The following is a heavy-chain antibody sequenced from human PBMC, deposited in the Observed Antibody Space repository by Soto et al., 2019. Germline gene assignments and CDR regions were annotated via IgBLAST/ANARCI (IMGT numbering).Heavy chain of an antibody. D-gene: IGHD2-15*01. V-gene: IGHV1-46*01. CDR3: ARDFGRLTFSSSGGHNWFAP. J-gene: IGHJ5*02. CDR1: GDSVTIYE. Sequence: GASVEVGSKACGDSVTIYEMHVVLQAPGQGLEWMGIINPSGGSTSYAQKFQGRVTMTRDTSTSTVYMELSSLRSEDTAVYYCARDFGRLTFSSSGGHNWFAPRGQGTLVTVSS. CDR2: INPSGGST.